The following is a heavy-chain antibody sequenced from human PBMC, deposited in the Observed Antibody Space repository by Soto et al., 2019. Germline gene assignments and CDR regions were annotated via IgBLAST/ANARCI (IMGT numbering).Heavy chain of an antibody. CDR1: GFTLSSYW. CDR3: ARGREAAGRLVY. J-gene: IGHJ4*02. V-gene: IGHV3-7*01. CDR2: IKQDGSEK. Sequence: GVSLRLSCAASGFTLSSYWMSCVRQAPGKGLESVANIKQDGSEKYYVDSVKGRFTISRDNAKISLYLQMNSLRAEDSAVYYFARGREAAGRLVYWCQAVLVNV. D-gene: IGHD6-13*01.